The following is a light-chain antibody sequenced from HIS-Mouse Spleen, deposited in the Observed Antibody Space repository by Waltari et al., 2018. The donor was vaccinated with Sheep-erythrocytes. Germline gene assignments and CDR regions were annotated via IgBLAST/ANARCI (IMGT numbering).Light chain of an antibody. CDR1: SSDVGGYTY. V-gene: IGLV2-8*01. Sequence: QSALTQPPSASGSPGQSVTISCPGPSSDVGGYTYVSWYQQHPGKAPKLMIYGVSKRPSGVPDRFSGSKSGNTASLTVSGLQAEDEADYYCSSYAGSNNWVFGGGTKLTVL. CDR3: SSYAGSNNWV. CDR2: GVS. J-gene: IGLJ3*02.